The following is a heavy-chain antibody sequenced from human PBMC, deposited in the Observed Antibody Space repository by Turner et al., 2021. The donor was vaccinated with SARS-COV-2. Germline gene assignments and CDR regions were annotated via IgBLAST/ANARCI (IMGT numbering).Heavy chain of an antibody. CDR3: ARGGGSYDMEDAFDI. CDR1: GFTFISYG. CDR2: IWYDERNK. Sequence: QLQLVEAGGCVLRPGRSLRLSCATSGFTFISYGMHWVRQAPGRELEGVAVIWYDERNKDYADSVKVGFTISRDNTKNTLYLKMNSLRAEDTTVYYCARGGGSYDMEDAFDIWGQGTMVTISS. D-gene: IGHD1-26*01. V-gene: IGHV3-33*01. J-gene: IGHJ3*02.